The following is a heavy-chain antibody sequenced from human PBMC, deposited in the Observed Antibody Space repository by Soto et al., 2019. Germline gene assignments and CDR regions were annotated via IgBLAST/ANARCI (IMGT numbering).Heavy chain of an antibody. Sequence: GSLRLSCAASGFTFSSYAMSWVRPAPGKGLEWVSAISGSGGSTYYADSVKGRFTISRDNSKNTLYLQMNSLRAEDTAVYYCAKIRSIVVVPAAIDYWGQGTLVTVSS. CDR2: ISGSGGST. CDR1: GFTFSSYA. J-gene: IGHJ4*02. CDR3: AKIRSIVVVPAAIDY. D-gene: IGHD2-2*02. V-gene: IGHV3-23*01.